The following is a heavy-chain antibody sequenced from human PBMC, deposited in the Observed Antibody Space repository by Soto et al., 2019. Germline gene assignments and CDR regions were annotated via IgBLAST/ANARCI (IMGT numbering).Heavy chain of an antibody. CDR1: GFTVSSNY. CDR2: IYSGGST. J-gene: IGHJ4*02. Sequence: GGSLRLSCAASGFTVSSNYMSWVRQAPGKGLEWVSVIYSGGSTYYADSVKGRFSISRDNSKNTLNLQMNSLRAEDTAVYYCALGLTTVVTNIDYWGQGTQVTVSS. D-gene: IGHD4-17*01. CDR3: ALGLTTVVTNIDY. V-gene: IGHV3-66*01.